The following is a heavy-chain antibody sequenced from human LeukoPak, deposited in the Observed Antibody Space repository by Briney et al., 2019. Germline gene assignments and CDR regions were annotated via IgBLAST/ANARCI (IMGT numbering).Heavy chain of an antibody. J-gene: IGHJ4*02. V-gene: IGHV4-34*01. Sequence: SETLSLTCAVYGGSFSGYYWSWIRQPPGKGLEWIGEINHSGSTNYNPSLKSRVTISVDTSKNQFSLKLSSVTAADTAVYYCARDLEAANTYYFDYWGQGTMVTVSS. CDR3: ARDLEAANTYYFDY. D-gene: IGHD6-13*01. CDR2: INHSGST. CDR1: GGSFSGYY.